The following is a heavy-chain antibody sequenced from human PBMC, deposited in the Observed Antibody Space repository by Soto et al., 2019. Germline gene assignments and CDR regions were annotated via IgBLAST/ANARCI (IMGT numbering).Heavy chain of an antibody. CDR3: ARRRTSYGMDV. CDR1: AGSIRNYNNS. J-gene: IGHJ6*02. Sequence: SETLSLTGLVAAGSIRNYNNSWGWIRQPPGKGLEWIGSIDYSGSTYYTPSLKSRVTISVDASKNQFSLKVSSGTAADTAVYYCARRRTSYGMDVWGQGTTVSVSS. V-gene: IGHV4-39*01. CDR2: IDYSGST.